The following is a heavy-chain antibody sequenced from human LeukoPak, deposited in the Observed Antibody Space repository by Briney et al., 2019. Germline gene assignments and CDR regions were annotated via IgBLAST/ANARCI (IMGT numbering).Heavy chain of an antibody. CDR2: IYHSGST. D-gene: IGHD3-10*01. J-gene: IGHJ6*02. Sequence: SQTLSLTCAGSGGSISSGGYSWSWIRQPPGKGLEWIGYIYHSGSTYYNPSLKSRVTISVDRSKNQFSLKLSSVTAADTAVYYCARGEGFGESVDGIDVWGQGTTVTVSS. CDR1: GGSISSGGYS. V-gene: IGHV4-30-2*01. CDR3: ARGEGFGESVDGIDV.